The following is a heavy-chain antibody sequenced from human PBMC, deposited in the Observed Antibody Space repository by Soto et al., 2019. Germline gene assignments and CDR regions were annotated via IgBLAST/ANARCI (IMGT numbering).Heavy chain of an antibody. CDR2: VSSAGFDK. Sequence: EVQLVESGGGLVKPGGSLRLSCAASGFTFNSYIMNWVRQAPGKGLEWVSSVSSAGFDKYYADSLKGRFTISRDNAKNSLYLQMNSLRVDDTAVYYCANEYVDFWGRGTLVTVSS. CDR3: ANEYVDF. V-gene: IGHV3-21*02. CDR1: GFTFNSYI. J-gene: IGHJ2*01.